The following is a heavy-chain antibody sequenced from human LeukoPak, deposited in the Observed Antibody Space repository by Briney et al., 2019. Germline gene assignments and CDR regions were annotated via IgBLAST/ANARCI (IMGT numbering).Heavy chain of an antibody. V-gene: IGHV3-74*01. CDR2: INSDGSST. CDR3: ARGLPNYYGMDV. CDR1: GFTFSSYW. Sequence: GGSLRLSCAASGFTFSSYWMHWARQAPGKGLVWVSRINSDGSSTSYADSVKGRFTISRDNAKNTVYLQMNSLRTEDTAVYYCARGLPNYYGMDVWGQGTTVTVSS. J-gene: IGHJ6*02.